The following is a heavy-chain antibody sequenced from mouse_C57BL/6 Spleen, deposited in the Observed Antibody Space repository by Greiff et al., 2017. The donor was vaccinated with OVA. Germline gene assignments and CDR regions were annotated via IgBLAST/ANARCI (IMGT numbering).Heavy chain of an antibody. CDR3: ARTYYDYGLAY. CDR2: INPSTGGT. Sequence: DVQLVESGPELVKPGASVKISCKASGYSFTGYYMNWVKQSPEKSLEWIGEINPSTGGTTYNQKFKAKATLTVDKSSSTAYMQLKSLTSEDSAVYYCARTYYDYGLAYWGQGTLVTVSA. D-gene: IGHD2-4*01. V-gene: IGHV1-42*01. J-gene: IGHJ3*01. CDR1: GYSFTGYY.